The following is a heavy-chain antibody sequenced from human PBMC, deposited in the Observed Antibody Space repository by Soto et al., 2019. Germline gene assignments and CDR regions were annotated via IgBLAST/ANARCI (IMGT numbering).Heavy chain of an antibody. CDR2: ISSSSSYT. Sequence: GSLRLSGAASVFTFSDYYMSWIRQAPGKGLEWVSYISSSSSYTNYADSVKGRFTISRDNAKNSLYLQMNSLRAEDTAVYYCARRRLRFLVGMDVWGQGTTVTVSS. D-gene: IGHD3-3*01. V-gene: IGHV3-11*06. CDR1: VFTFSDYY. CDR3: ARRRLRFLVGMDV. J-gene: IGHJ6*02.